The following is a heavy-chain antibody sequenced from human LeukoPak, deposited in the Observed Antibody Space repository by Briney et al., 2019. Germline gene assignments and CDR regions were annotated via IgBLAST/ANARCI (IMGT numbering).Heavy chain of an antibody. CDR2: IYPDDSDT. Sequence: GESLKTSCKVSGHGFTSYLIGWVRQVPGKGLEWMGIIYPDDSDTRYSPAFQGQVTISADKSISTAYLQWSSLKASDTAMYYCAGSSGGRISGGMDVWGQGTTVTVSS. V-gene: IGHV5-51*01. D-gene: IGHD1-26*01. CDR1: GHGFTSYL. J-gene: IGHJ6*02. CDR3: AGSSGGRISGGMDV.